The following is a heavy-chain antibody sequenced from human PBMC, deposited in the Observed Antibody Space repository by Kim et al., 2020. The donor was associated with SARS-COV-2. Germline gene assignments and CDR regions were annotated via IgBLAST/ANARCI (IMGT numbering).Heavy chain of an antibody. V-gene: IGHV4-31*02. J-gene: IGHJ4*02. D-gene: IGHD4-17*01. CDR3: ALGPYGGYSVD. Sequence: TSYNPSLKSRITMSLDTSKNQFSLKLSSVTAADTAVYYCALGPYGGYSVDWGQGTLVTVSS. CDR2: T.